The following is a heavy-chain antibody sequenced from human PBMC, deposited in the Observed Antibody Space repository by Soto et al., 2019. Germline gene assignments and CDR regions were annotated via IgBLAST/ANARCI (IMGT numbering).Heavy chain of an antibody. CDR1: GYTSTSYD. J-gene: IGHJ4*02. CDR2: MNPNSGNT. V-gene: IGHV1-8*01. CDR3: ARERSGSSDY. Sequence: QVQLVQSWAEVKKPGASVKDSCKASGYTSTSYDINWVRQATGQGLEWMGWMNPNSGNTGYAQNFQGRVTMTRNTSVSTAYMELGSLRSEDTAVYYCARERSGSSDYWGQGTLVTVSS. D-gene: IGHD1-26*01.